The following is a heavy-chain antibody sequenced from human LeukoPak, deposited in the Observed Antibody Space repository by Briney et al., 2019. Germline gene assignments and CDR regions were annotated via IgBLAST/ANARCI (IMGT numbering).Heavy chain of an antibody. Sequence: SETLSLTCTVSGGSISSYYWSWIRQPAGKGLEWIGRIYTSGSTNYNPSLKSRVTMSVDTSKNQFSLKLSSVTAADTAVYYCARASAHYDFWSGNAFDIWGQGTMVTVSS. J-gene: IGHJ3*02. D-gene: IGHD3-3*01. CDR1: GGSISSYY. CDR2: IYTSGST. CDR3: ARASAHYDFWSGNAFDI. V-gene: IGHV4-4*07.